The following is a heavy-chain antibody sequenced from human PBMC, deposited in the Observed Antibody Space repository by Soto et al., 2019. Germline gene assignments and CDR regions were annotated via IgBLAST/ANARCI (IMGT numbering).Heavy chain of an antibody. D-gene: IGHD6-13*01. CDR1: GYNFTSYW. CDR2: IYPGDSET. CDR3: ARQRIEAAFDAFDI. Sequence: GESLKISCKGSGYNFTSYWIGWVRQMPGKGLECMGIIYPGDSETRYSPSFQGQVTISADKSNTTAYLQWSGLKASDTSMYYCARQRIEAAFDAFDIWGQGTMVTVSS. V-gene: IGHV5-51*01. J-gene: IGHJ3*02.